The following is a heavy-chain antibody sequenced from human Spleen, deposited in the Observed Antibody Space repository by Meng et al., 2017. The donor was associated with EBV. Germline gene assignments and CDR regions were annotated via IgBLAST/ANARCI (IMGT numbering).Heavy chain of an antibody. J-gene: IGHJ4*02. CDR3: ATVDYGDYEFDY. V-gene: IGHV4-61*01. CDR2: IYDSGSA. CDR1: GGSVSSGIYY. D-gene: IGHD4-17*01. Sequence: QVRLQEPGPGLVKPSETLSLMCTVSGGSVSSGIYYWSWIRQPPGKGLEWIGYIYDSGSANYNPSLKSRVTISIDMSKNQFSLKLSSVTAADTAVYYCATVDYGDYEFDYWGQGTLVTVSS.